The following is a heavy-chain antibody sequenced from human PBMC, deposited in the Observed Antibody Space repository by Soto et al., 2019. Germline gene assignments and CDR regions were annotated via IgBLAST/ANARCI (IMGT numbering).Heavy chain of an antibody. CDR1: GFTFSSYG. CDR3: AKGVLRYSSSSGRDY. Sequence: QVQLVESGGGVVQPGRSLRLSCAASGFTFSSYGMLWVRQAPGKGLEWVAVISYDGSNKYYADSVKGRFTISRDNSKNTLYLQMNSLRAEDTAVYYCAKGVLRYSSSSGRDYWGQGTLVTVSS. D-gene: IGHD6-6*01. J-gene: IGHJ4*02. V-gene: IGHV3-30*18. CDR2: ISYDGSNK.